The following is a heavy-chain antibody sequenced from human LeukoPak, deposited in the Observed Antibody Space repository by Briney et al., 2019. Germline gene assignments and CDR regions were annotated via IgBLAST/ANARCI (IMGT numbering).Heavy chain of an antibody. CDR3: ARARGDRGYAFDI. D-gene: IGHD5-12*01. CDR2: IYTSGST. J-gene: IGHJ3*02. Sequence: SQTLSLTCTGSGGSISSGSYYWSWIRQPAGKGLEWIGRIYTSGSTNYNPSLKSRVTISVDTSKNQFSLKLSSVTAADTAVYYCARARGDRGYAFDIWGQGTMVTVSS. CDR1: GGSISSGSYY. V-gene: IGHV4-61*02.